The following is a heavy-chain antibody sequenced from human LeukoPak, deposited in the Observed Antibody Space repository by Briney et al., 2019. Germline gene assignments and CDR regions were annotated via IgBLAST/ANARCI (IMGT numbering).Heavy chain of an antibody. D-gene: IGHD5-12*01. CDR2: ISSSGSTK. CDR3: ARDWDSGYDTYYFDS. CDR1: APTSMTYE. Sequence: PGRCLSPARAPAAPTSMTYEIKAVRQAPGMGLEWVSYISSSGSTKYYAESVKGRFTISRDKAKNSLFLQLSTVTDADTAVYYCARDWDSGYDTYYFDSWGQGTLVTVSS. J-gene: IGHJ4*02. V-gene: IGHV3-48*03.